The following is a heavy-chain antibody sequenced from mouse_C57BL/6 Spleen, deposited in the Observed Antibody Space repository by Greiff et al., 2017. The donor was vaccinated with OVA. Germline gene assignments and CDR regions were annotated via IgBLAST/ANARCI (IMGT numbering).Heavy chain of an antibody. Sequence: VQLQQSGPELVKPGASVKISCKASGYAFSSSWMNWVKQRPGKGLEWIGRIYPGDGDTNYNGKFKGKATLTADKSSSTAYMQLSSLTSEDSAVYFCARDEPKLGQWFAYWGQGTLVTVSA. J-gene: IGHJ3*01. V-gene: IGHV1-82*01. CDR2: IYPGDGDT. D-gene: IGHD4-1*01. CDR3: ARDEPKLGQWFAY. CDR1: GYAFSSSW.